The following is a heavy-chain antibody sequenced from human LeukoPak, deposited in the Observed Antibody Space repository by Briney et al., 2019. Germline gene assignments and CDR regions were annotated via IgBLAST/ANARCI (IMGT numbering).Heavy chain of an antibody. CDR3: ARGKDYSNSRYYFDY. V-gene: IGHV4-59*01. J-gene: IGHJ4*02. D-gene: IGHD4-11*01. Sequence: SETLSLTCAVYGGSFSGYYWSWIRQPPGKGLEWIGYIYYSGSTNYNPSLKSRVTISVDTSKNQFSLKLSSVTAADTAVYYCARGKDYSNSRYYFDYWGQGTLVTVSS. CDR2: IYYSGST. CDR1: GGSFSGYY.